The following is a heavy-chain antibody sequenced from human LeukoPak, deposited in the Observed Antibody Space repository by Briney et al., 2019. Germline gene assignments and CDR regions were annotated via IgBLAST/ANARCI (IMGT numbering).Heavy chain of an antibody. CDR2: ISWNSGSI. CDR3: AKEDEKFDY. CDR1: GFTFDDYA. V-gene: IGHV3-9*01. Sequence: PGGSLRLSCAASGFTFDDYAMHWVRQAPGKGLEWVSGISWNSGSIGYADSVKGRFTISRDNAKNSLFLQMDSLRAEDTAVYYCAKEDEKFDYWGQGTLVTVSS. J-gene: IGHJ4*02.